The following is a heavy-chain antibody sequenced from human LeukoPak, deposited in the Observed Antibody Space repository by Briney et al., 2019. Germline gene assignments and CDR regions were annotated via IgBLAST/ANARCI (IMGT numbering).Heavy chain of an antibody. V-gene: IGHV3-21*01. CDR2: ISSSSSYI. Sequence: GGSLRLSCAASGFTFSSYSMNWVRQAPGKGLEWVSSISSSSSYIYYADSVKGRFTISRDNAKNSLYLQMSSLRAEDTAVYYCARVIGGDYLDYWGQGTLVTVSS. CDR3: ARVIGGDYLDY. CDR1: GFTFSSYS. J-gene: IGHJ4*02. D-gene: IGHD2-15*01.